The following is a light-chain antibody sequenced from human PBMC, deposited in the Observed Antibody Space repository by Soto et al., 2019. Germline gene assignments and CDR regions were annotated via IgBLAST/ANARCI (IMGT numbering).Light chain of an antibody. CDR2: RVS. Sequence: DIVMTQSPLSSPVTLGQPASISCRSSQSLVHGVGNTYLSWFQQRPGQPPRLLIYRVSDRFSGVPDRFSGSGAGTDFTLTISRVEPEDVGVYYCMQATQSLWTFGQGTKVEI. J-gene: IGKJ1*01. CDR1: QSLVHGVGNTY. CDR3: MQATQSLWT. V-gene: IGKV2-24*01.